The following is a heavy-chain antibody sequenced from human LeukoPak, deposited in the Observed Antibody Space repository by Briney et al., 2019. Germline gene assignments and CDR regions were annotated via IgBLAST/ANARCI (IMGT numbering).Heavy chain of an antibody. Sequence: PSETLSLTCAVYGGSFSAYYWSWIRQPPGKGLEWIGEINHSGNTNYNPSLKSRVTISVDTSKNQFSLKLSSVTAADTAVYYCARVTKYDNSRNNYYMDVWGKGTTVTVSS. CDR1: GGSFSAYY. D-gene: IGHD4-17*01. CDR3: ARVTKYDNSRNNYYMDV. CDR2: INHSGNT. V-gene: IGHV4-34*01. J-gene: IGHJ6*03.